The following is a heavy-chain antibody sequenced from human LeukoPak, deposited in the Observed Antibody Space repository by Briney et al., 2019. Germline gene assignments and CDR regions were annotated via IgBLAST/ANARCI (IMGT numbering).Heavy chain of an antibody. CDR2: ISAYNGNT. V-gene: IGHV1-18*01. CDR3: ARGVWYCSSTSCPDAFDI. CDR1: GYTFTSYG. D-gene: IGHD2-2*01. Sequence: GASVKVSCKASGYTFTSYGISWVRQAPGQGLEWMGWISAYNGNTNYAQKLQGRVTMTTDTSTSTAYMELRSLRSDDTAVYYCARGVWYCSSTSCPDAFDIRGQGTMVTVSS. J-gene: IGHJ3*02.